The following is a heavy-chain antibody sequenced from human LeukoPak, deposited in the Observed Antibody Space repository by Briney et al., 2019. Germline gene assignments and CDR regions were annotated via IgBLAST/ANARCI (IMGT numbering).Heavy chain of an antibody. CDR2: ISGSGKT. CDR1: GFTFSSYA. V-gene: IGHV3-23*01. CDR3: AREGQWFGELLGDY. Sequence: GGSLRLSCAASGFTFSSYAMSWVRQAPGKGLEWVSSISGSGKTYYADSVKGRFTISRDNAKNSLYLQMNSLRAEDTAVYYCAREGQWFGELLGDYWGQGTLVTVSS. J-gene: IGHJ4*02. D-gene: IGHD3-10*01.